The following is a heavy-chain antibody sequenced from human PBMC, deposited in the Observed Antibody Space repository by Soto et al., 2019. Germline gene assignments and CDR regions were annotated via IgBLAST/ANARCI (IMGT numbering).Heavy chain of an antibody. Sequence: SVKVSCKASGGKFSSYAISWVRQAPGQGLEWMGGIIPIFGTANYAQKFQGRVTITADESTSTAYMELSILSSDDTAVYYCARLGDICCCRDRYYYYYDGMDVWGQGTTDTV. CDR1: GGKFSSYA. CDR3: ARLGDICCCRDRYYYYYDGMDV. V-gene: IGHV1-69*13. D-gene: IGHD3-9*01. J-gene: IGHJ6*02. CDR2: IIPIFGTA.